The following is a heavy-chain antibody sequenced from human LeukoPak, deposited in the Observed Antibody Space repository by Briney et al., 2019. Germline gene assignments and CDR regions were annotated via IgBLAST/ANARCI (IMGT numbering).Heavy chain of an antibody. D-gene: IGHD3-10*01. V-gene: IGHV4-34*01. CDR2: INHSGST. Sequence: SETLSLTCAVYGGSFSGYYWTWIRQPPGKGLEWIGEINHSGSTNYNPSLKSRVTISVDTSKNQFSLKLSSVTAADTAVYYCARSLVMTPELWRPYFDYWGQGTLVTVSS. J-gene: IGHJ4*02. CDR3: ARSLVMTPELWRPYFDY. CDR1: GGSFSGYY.